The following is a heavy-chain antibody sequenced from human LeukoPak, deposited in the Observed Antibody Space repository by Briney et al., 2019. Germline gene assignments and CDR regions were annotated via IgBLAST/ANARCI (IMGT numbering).Heavy chain of an antibody. D-gene: IGHD5-18*01. CDR2: IRYDGSNK. J-gene: IGHJ6*02. CDR1: GFTFSSYG. CDR3: AKDSWANARGYSYGYYYGMDV. Sequence: PGGSLRLSCAASGFTFSSYGMHWVRQAPGKGLEWVAFIRYDGSNKYYADSVKGRFTISRDNSKNTLCLQMNSLRAEDTAIYYCAKDSWANARGYSYGYYYGMDVWGQGTTVTVSS. V-gene: IGHV3-30*02.